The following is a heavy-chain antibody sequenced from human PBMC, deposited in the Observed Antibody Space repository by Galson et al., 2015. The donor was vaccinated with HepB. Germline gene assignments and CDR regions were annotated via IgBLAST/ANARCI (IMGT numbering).Heavy chain of an antibody. Sequence: SLRLSCAASGFTFSSYGMHWVRQAPGKGLEWVAVISYDGSNKYYADSVKGRFTISRDNSKNTLYLQMNSLRAEDTAVYYCAEENLVVVAAITYDAFDIWGQGTMVTVSS. CDR2: ISYDGSNK. V-gene: IGHV3-30*18. J-gene: IGHJ3*02. D-gene: IGHD2-15*01. CDR3: AEENLVVVAAITYDAFDI. CDR1: GFTFSSYG.